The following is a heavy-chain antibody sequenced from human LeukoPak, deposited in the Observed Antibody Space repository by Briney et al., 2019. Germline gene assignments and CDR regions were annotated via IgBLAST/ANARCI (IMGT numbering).Heavy chain of an antibody. J-gene: IGHJ3*02. Sequence: GGSLRLSCAASGFTFCCYAIGGVAQAPGRGLEWVSAFSGSGGSTYYADTVKGRFTISRDNSKNTLYLQMNSLRAEDTAVYYCAKGGDYYDSSVPRAFDIWGQGTMVTVSS. V-gene: IGHV3-23*01. CDR2: FSGSGGST. CDR1: GFTFCCYA. D-gene: IGHD3-22*01. CDR3: AKGGDYYDSSVPRAFDI.